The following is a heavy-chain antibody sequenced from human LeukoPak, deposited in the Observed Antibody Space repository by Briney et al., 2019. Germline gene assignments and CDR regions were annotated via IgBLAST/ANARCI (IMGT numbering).Heavy chain of an antibody. Sequence: PGGSLRLSCAASGFTFSIYGMHWVRQAPGRGLEWVAVIWYDGSNKYYADSVKGRFTISRDNSKNTLYLQMNSLRAEDTAVYYCARDGERYYGMDVWGQGTTVTVSS. D-gene: IGHD4-17*01. J-gene: IGHJ6*02. CDR3: ARDGERYYGMDV. CDR1: GFTFSIYG. V-gene: IGHV3-33*01. CDR2: IWYDGSNK.